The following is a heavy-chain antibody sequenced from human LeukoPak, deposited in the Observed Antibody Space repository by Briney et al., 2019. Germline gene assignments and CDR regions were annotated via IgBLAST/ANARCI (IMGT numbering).Heavy chain of an antibody. J-gene: IGHJ6*02. CDR1: GYTFTSYG. Sequence: SVKVSCKASGYTFTSYGISWVRQAPGQGLEWMGGIIPIFGTANYAQKFQGRVTITADESTSTAYMELSSLRSEDTAVYYCARGRKVYYYYYGMDVWGQGTTVTVSS. V-gene: IGHV1-69*13. CDR2: IIPIFGTA. CDR3: ARGRKVYYYYYGMDV.